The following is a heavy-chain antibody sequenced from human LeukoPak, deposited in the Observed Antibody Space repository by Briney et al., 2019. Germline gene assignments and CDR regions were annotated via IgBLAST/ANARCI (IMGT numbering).Heavy chain of an antibody. CDR3: ARSIGYSSSPRPIHWFDP. Sequence: ASVKVSCKASGYTFTSYGISWVRQAPGQGLEWMGWISAYNGNTNYAQKLQGRVTMTTDTSTSTAYMELRSLRSDDTAVYYCARSIGYSSSPRPIHWFDPWGQGTLVTVSS. V-gene: IGHV1-18*01. CDR1: GYTFTSYG. J-gene: IGHJ5*02. D-gene: IGHD6-6*01. CDR2: ISAYNGNT.